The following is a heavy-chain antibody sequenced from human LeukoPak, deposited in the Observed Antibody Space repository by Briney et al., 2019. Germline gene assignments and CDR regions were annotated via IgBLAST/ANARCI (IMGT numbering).Heavy chain of an antibody. D-gene: IGHD1-26*01. Sequence: QAGGSLRLSCAASGFTFSSYWMHWVRQAPGKGLVWVSRIKSDGSSTTYADSVKGRFTISRDNAKNTLYLQMNSLRAEDTAVYYCARDGIYMDVWGKGTTVTVSS. CDR1: GFTFSSYW. CDR2: IKSDGSST. CDR3: ARDGIYMDV. J-gene: IGHJ6*03. V-gene: IGHV3-74*01.